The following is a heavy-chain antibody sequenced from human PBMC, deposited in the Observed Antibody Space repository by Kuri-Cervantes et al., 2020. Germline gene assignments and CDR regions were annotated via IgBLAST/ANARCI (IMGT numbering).Heavy chain of an antibody. J-gene: IGHJ4*02. D-gene: IGHD6-19*01. CDR3: ARDTTSGSVAGHFNY. CDR1: GGSFSGYY. Sequence: SETLSLTCAVYGGSFSGYYWSWIRQPPGKGLEWIGEINHSGSTNYNPSLRSRVTISLDKSKNQFSLKLSSVTAADTAVYYCARDTTSGSVAGHFNYWGQGTLVTVSS. CDR2: INHSGST. V-gene: IGHV4-34*01.